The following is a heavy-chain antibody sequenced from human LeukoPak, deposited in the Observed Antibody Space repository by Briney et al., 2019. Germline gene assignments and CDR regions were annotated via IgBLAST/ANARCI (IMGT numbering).Heavy chain of an antibody. CDR2: ISSSSSTI. CDR1: GFTFSSYS. D-gene: IGHD3-22*01. V-gene: IGHV3-48*02. Sequence: GGSLRLSCAASGFTFSSYSMTWVRQAPGKGLEWVSYISSSSSTIYYADSVKGRFIISRDNAKNSLYLQMNSLRDEDTAVYYCARVGSGYYHGYFQHWGQGTLVTVSS. J-gene: IGHJ1*01. CDR3: ARVGSGYYHGYFQH.